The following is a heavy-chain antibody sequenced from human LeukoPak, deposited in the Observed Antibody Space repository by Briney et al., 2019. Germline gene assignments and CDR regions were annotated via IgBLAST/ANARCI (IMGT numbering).Heavy chain of an antibody. D-gene: IGHD6-19*01. Sequence: SSETLSLTCSVSGGSISGSSSYWGWIRQPPGKGLEWIGSIYYSGSTYDNPALKSRVTISVDTSKNQFSLELSSVTAADTAVYYCARAVAGDDAFDIWGQGTMVTVSS. J-gene: IGHJ3*02. CDR1: GGSISGSSSY. CDR2: IYYSGST. CDR3: ARAVAGDDAFDI. V-gene: IGHV4-39*07.